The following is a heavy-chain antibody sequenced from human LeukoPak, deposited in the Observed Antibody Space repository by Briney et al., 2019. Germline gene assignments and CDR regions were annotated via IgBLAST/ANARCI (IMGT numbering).Heavy chain of an antibody. CDR2: IIPILGIA. V-gene: IGHV1-69*04. Sequence: ASVKVSCKASGGTFSSYAISWVRQAPGQGLEWMGRIIPILGIANYAQKFQGRVTITAGKSTSTAYMELSSLRSEDTAVYYCARVHTSIGGAAGTYYYYGMDVWGQGTTVTVSS. CDR1: GGTFSSYA. J-gene: IGHJ6*02. CDR3: ARVHTSIGGAAGTYYYYGMDV. D-gene: IGHD6-13*01.